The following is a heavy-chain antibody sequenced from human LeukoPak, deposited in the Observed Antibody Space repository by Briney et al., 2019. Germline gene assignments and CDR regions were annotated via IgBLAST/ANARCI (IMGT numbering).Heavy chain of an antibody. J-gene: IGHJ4*02. CDR2: ISDSGGNT. CDR3: TKDQGPDYTPLGSATHAY. D-gene: IGHD4-11*01. CDR1: GFTFNSYA. V-gene: IGHV3-23*01. Sequence: PGGPLRLSRAASGFTFNSYAMSWVRQAPWERLQWVSGISDSGGNTYYADSVRGRFAISRDNSKNTLYLQMDSLRAEDTAIYYCTKDQGPDYTPLGSATHAYWGQGALVSVSS.